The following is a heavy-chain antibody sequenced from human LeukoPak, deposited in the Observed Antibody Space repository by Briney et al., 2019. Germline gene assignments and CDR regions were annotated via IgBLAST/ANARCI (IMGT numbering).Heavy chain of an antibody. J-gene: IGHJ6*04. CDR3: AKGRASGTLYYYGMDV. CDR1: GFTFVSYA. V-gene: IGHV3-23*01. CDR2: ISGSGGST. D-gene: IGHD1-1*01. Sequence: GGSLRLSCAASGFTFVSYAMRWVRQALGKGLEWVSSISGSGGSTYYVDFVKGRFTISRDNSKNTLYLQMNSLRAEDTAVYYCAKGRASGTLYYYGMDVWGKGTTVTVSA.